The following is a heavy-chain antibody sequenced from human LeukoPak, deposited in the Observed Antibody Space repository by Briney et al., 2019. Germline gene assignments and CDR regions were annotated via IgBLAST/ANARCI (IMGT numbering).Heavy chain of an antibody. CDR3: ARDPVPRRVGWGGRFDP. CDR1: GGPVSSYF. V-gene: IGHV4-4*07. J-gene: IGHJ5*02. Sequence: PSETLSLTCTVSGGPVSSYFWSWIRQPAGKGLEWIGRIYTSGLSDYNPSLKSRVTMSVDTSKSQFSLKFFSVTAADTAVYYCARDPVPRRVGWGGRFDPWGQGILVTVSS. CDR2: IYTSGLS. D-gene: IGHD3-16*01.